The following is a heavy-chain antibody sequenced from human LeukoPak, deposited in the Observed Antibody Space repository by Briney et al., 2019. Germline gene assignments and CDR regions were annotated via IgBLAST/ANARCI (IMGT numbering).Heavy chain of an antibody. V-gene: IGHV3-23*01. D-gene: IGHD2-15*01. CDR2: ISGSGGST. Sequence: TGGSLRLSCAASGFTFSSYAMSWVRQAPGKGLEWVSAISGSGGSTYYADSVKGRFTISRDNSKNTLYLQMNSLRAEDTAVYYCAKPTCSGGRCYFDYWGQGTLVTVSS. J-gene: IGHJ4*02. CDR1: GFTFSSYA. CDR3: AKPTCSGGRCYFDY.